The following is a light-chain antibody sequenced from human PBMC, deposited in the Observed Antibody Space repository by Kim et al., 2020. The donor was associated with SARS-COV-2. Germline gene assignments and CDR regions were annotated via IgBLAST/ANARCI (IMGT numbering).Light chain of an antibody. CDR1: QTIHTY. Sequence: DIQMTQSPSSLSASVGDSVTITCRSSQTIHTYLNWYQQKPGKAPKLLIFGASSLESGVPSRFSGRGSGTDFTLTISSLQPEDFATYYCQHSYTTLGLTFGGGTKLEI. CDR2: GAS. V-gene: IGKV1-39*01. CDR3: QHSYTTLGLT. J-gene: IGKJ4*02.